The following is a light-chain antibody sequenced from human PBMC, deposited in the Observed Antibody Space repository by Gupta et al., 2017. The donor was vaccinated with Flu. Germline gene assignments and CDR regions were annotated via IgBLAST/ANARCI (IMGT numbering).Light chain of an antibody. V-gene: IGKV3-20*01. CDR2: GAS. Sequence: GTLSLSPGERATLACRASQSVSSSYLAWYQQKPGQAPRLLIYGASSRATGIPDRFSGSGSGTDFILTISRLEPEDFAVYYCQQYGSSSYTFGQGTKLEIK. CDR1: QSVSSSY. J-gene: IGKJ2*01. CDR3: QQYGSSSYT.